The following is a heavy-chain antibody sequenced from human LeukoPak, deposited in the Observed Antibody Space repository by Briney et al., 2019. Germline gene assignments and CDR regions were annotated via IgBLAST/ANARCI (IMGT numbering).Heavy chain of an antibody. J-gene: IGHJ6*02. CDR2: IYSGGST. V-gene: IGHV3-66*01. CDR3: ARDSCSSTSCYPPYYYGMDV. Sequence: GGSLRLSCAASGFTVSSNYMSWVRQAPGKGLEWVSVIYSGGSTYYADSVKGRFTISRDSSKNTLYLQMNSLRAEDTAVYYCARDSCSSTSCYPPYYYGMDVWGQGTTVTVSS. CDR1: GFTVSSNY. D-gene: IGHD2-2*01.